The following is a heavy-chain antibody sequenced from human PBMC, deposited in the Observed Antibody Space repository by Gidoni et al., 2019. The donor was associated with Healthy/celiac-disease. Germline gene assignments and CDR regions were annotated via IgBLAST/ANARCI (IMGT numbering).Heavy chain of an antibody. CDR1: GFTFSSYG. J-gene: IGHJ4*02. D-gene: IGHD1-26*01. CDR2: ISYDGSNK. Sequence: QVQLVESGGGVVQPGRSLRRSCAASGFTFSSYGMHWVRQAPGKGLEWVAVISYDGSNKYYADSVKGRFTIPRDNSKNTLYLQMNSLRAEDTAVYYCAKDLLWELLSAVDYWGQGTLVTVSS. CDR3: AKDLLWELLSAVDY. V-gene: IGHV3-30*18.